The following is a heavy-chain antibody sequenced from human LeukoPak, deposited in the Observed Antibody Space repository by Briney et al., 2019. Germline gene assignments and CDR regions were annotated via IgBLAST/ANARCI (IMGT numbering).Heavy chain of an antibody. J-gene: IGHJ5*02. V-gene: IGHV1-18*01. CDR3: ARDLESRGSNWFDP. CDR2: ISAYNGNT. CDR1: GYTFTSYG. Sequence: ASVKVSCKASGYTFTSYGISWVRQAPGQGLEWMGWISAYNGNTNYAQKLQGRVTMTTDTSTSTAYMELRSLRSDDTAVYYCARDLESRGSNWFDPGAREPWSPSPQ. D-gene: IGHD3-10*01.